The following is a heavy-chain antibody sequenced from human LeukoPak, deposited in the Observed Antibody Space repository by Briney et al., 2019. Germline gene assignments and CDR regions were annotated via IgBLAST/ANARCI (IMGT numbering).Heavy chain of an antibody. CDR2: MNPNSANT. CDR3: ARDGGSSGNGAYYMDV. D-gene: IGHD2-15*01. J-gene: IGHJ6*03. V-gene: IGHV1-8*02. CDR1: GYTFTSYY. Sequence: ASVKVSCKASGYTFTSYYMHWVRQAPGQGLAWMGWMNPNSANTGYAQKFQGRVTMTRNTSISTAYMELRSLRSEDTAVYYCARDGGSSGNGAYYMDVWGKGTTVTVSS.